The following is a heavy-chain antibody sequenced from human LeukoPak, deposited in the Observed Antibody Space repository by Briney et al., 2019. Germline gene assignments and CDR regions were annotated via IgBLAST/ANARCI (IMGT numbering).Heavy chain of an antibody. D-gene: IGHD1-14*01. V-gene: IGHV1-2*02. J-gene: IGHJ4*02. Sequence: ASVKVSCKASGYTFTGYYMHWVRQAPGQGLEWMGWINPNSGGTNYAQKFQGRVTMTTDTSTTTAYMELRSLTSDDTAVYYCARDPSNTVGRNIYFDYWGQGTLVTVSS. CDR3: ARDPSNTVGRNIYFDY. CDR1: GYTFTGYY. CDR2: INPNSGGT.